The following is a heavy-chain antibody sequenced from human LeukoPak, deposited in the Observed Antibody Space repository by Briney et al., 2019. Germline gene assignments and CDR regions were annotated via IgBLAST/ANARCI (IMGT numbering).Heavy chain of an antibody. CDR1: GYTFTSYG. CDR3: ARSTVTTLGDY. CDR2: ISAYNGNT. J-gene: IGHJ4*02. V-gene: IGHV1-18*01. D-gene: IGHD4-17*01. Sequence: ASVKVSCKASGYTFTSYGISWVRQAPGQGLEWMGWISAYNGNTNYAQKFQGRVTMTRDTSTSTVYMELSSLRSEDTAVYYCARSTVTTLGDYWGQGTLVTVSS.